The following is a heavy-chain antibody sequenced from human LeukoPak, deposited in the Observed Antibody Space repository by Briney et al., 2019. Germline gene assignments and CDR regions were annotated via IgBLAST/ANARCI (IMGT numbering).Heavy chain of an antibody. CDR3: ARGIIRSGLYYFDY. D-gene: IGHD1-14*01. CDR1: GFTVSSNY. CDR2: IYSGGST. Sequence: GGSLRLSCAASGFTVSSNYMSWVRQAPGKGLEWVSVIYSGGSTYYADSVKGRFTISRDNSKNTLYLQMNSVRAEDTAVYYCARGIIRSGLYYFDYWGQGTLVTVSS. V-gene: IGHV3-53*01. J-gene: IGHJ4*02.